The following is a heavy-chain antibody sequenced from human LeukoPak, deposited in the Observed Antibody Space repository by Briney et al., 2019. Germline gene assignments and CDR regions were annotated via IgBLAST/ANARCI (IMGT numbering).Heavy chain of an antibody. CDR3: ARDALIDYYDSSGPHDY. J-gene: IGHJ4*02. D-gene: IGHD3-22*01. CDR1: GGTLSSYA. CDR2: SMPIFGTA. V-gene: IGHV1-69*05. Sequence: ASVKVSFKASGGTLSSYAISWVRQSPGPGREWMGRSMPIFGTANYAQKFQGRVTITTNESTSTAYMELSSLRSEDTAVYYCARDALIDYYDSSGPHDYWGQGTLVTVSS.